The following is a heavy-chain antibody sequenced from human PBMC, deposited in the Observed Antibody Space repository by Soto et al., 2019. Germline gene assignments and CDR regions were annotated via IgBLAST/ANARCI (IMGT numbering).Heavy chain of an antibody. D-gene: IGHD1-26*01. J-gene: IGHJ4*02. CDR2: ISYDGSNK. Sequence: GSLRLSCAASGFTFSSYAMHWVRQAPGKGLEWVAVISYDGSNKYYADSVKGRFTISRDNSKNTLYLQMNSLRAEDTAVYYCARDPIVGATRYYFDYWGQGTLVTVSS. CDR3: ARDPIVGATRYYFDY. V-gene: IGHV3-30-3*01. CDR1: GFTFSSYA.